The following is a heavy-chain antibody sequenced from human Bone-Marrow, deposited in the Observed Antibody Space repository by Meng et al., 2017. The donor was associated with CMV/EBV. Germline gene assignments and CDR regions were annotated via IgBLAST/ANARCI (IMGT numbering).Heavy chain of an antibody. CDR3: AREGYSSSSRGRYYYYYYGMDV. J-gene: IGHJ6*02. D-gene: IGHD6-6*01. CDR1: GASISTFY. Sequence: SETLSLTCTVSGASISTFYWSWIRQPPGKGLEWLGYIYNNGRTNYNPSLRSRLTISEDTSKSQVSLNLSSVTAADTALYYCAREGYSSSSRGRYYYYYYGMDVWGQGTTVTVSS. V-gene: IGHV4-59*01. CDR2: IYNNGRT.